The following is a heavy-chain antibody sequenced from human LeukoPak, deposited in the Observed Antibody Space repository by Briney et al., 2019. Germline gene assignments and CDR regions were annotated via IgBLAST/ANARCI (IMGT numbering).Heavy chain of an antibody. D-gene: IGHD2-2*01. CDR2: ISSSISYI. V-gene: IGHV3-21*01. CDR1: GFTFSSYS. CDR3: ARVGTSYYGMDV. J-gene: IGHJ6*02. Sequence: GGSLRPSCAASGFTFSSYSMNWVRQAPGRGLEWVSSISSSISYIYYADSVKGRFTISRDNAKNSLYLQMNSLRAEDTAVYYCARVGTSYYGMDVWGQGTAVTVSS.